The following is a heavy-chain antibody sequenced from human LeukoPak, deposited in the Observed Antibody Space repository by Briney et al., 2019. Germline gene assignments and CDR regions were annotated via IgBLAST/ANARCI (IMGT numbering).Heavy chain of an antibody. CDR3: ARHSCYDS. V-gene: IGHV5-51*01. J-gene: IGHJ4*02. CDR2: IYAGDSST. Sequence: PGESLKISCKGSGFTFSTYSFAWVRQMPGKGLEWMGVIYAGDSSTRYSPSFRGQVTISVDKSISTAYLQWSSLKASDSAIYYCARHSCYDSWGQGTLVTVSS. CDR1: GFTFSTYS. D-gene: IGHD3-16*01.